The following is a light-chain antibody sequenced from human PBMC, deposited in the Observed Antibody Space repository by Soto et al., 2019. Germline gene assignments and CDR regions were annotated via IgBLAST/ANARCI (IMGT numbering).Light chain of an antibody. V-gene: IGLV1-51*01. CDR1: ISNIGGNS. CDR2: DDN. Sequence: QSVMTQPPSVSAAPGQKVTISCAGSISNIGGNSVSWYQQLPGTAPKLLIYDDNKRPSGIPDRVSGSKSGTSATLGITGFQTGDEADYYCGSWDSSLSAYVFGTGTKLTVL. J-gene: IGLJ1*01. CDR3: GSWDSSLSAYV.